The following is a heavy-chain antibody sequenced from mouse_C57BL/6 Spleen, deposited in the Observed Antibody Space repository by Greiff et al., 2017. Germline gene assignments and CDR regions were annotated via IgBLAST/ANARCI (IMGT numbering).Heavy chain of an antibody. CDR1: GFTFSSYA. V-gene: IGHV5-9-1*02. Sequence: DVKLVESGEGLVKPGGSLKLSCAASGFTFSSYAMSWVRQTPEKRLEWVAYISSGGDYIYYADTVKGRFTISRDNARNTLYLQMSSLKSEDTAMYYCTRGGSYSNYGYAMDYWGQGTSVTVSS. CDR3: TRGGSYSNYGYAMDY. D-gene: IGHD2-5*01. CDR2: ISSGGDYI. J-gene: IGHJ4*01.